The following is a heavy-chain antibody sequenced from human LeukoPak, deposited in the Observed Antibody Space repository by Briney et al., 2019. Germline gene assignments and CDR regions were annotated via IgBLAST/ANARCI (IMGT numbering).Heavy chain of an antibody. CDR3: TRDGKWVRQDFDL. D-gene: IGHD1-1*01. CDR1: GYTFSGFY. CDR2: IKPDSGAT. Sequence: ASVKVSCKASGYTFSGFYMYWVRQAPGQGLEWMGWIKPDSGATGYSQKFQGRVTMTRDTSISTLYMELSSLTSDDTAVYYCTRDGKWVRQDFDLWGQGTLVTVSS. V-gene: IGHV1-2*02. J-gene: IGHJ4*02.